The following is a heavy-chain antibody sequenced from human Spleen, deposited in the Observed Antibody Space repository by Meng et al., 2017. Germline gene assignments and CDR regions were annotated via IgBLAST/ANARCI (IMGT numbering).Heavy chain of an antibody. J-gene: IGHJ4*02. D-gene: IGHD3-9*01. Sequence: VPLAVYGGYLVKSGGSLRLSCAASGFYFSNAWMSWVRQAPGKGLELVGRIKSNTDGGTAEYAAPVTGRFTISRDDSKSTLFLQMSGLRIDDTGVYFCSWDDKAVSDYWGQGTLVTVSS. CDR2: IKSNTDGGTA. CDR1: GFYFSNAW. CDR3: SWDDKAVSDY. V-gene: IGHV3-15*01.